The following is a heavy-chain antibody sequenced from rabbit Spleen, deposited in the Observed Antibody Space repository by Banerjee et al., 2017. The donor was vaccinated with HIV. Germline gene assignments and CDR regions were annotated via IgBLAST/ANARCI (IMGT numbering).Heavy chain of an antibody. V-gene: IGHV1S40*01. CDR3: ARDTGTSFSTYGMDL. CDR1: GFSFNNGYD. Sequence: QSLEESGGGLVKPGASLTLTCKASGFSFNNGYDLFWVRQAPGKGLEWIACIYSGSSGGTYSATWAKGRFSISKTSSTTVTLQMTTLTAADTATYFCARDTGTSFSTYGMDLWGQGTPSPS. J-gene: IGHJ6*01. D-gene: IGHD8-1*01. CDR2: IYSGSSGGT.